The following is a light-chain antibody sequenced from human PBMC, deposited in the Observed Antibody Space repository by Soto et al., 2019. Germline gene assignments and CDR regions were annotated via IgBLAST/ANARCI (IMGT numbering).Light chain of an antibody. V-gene: IGKV1-6*01. J-gene: IGKJ1*01. Sequence: AIQMTQSPSSLSASVGDRVTITCRASRDIGNDLGWYQQKPGKAPQHLIFAASNLQSGVPSRFSGGGSGTDFTLTISSLQADDFATYYCLQHFNFSWTFGQGTKVETK. CDR3: LQHFNFSWT. CDR1: RDIGND. CDR2: AAS.